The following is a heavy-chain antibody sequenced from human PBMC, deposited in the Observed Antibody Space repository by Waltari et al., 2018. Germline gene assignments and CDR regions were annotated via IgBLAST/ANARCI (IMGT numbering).Heavy chain of an antibody. CDR1: GGSISAYY. Sequence: QVQLQESGPGLVKPSETMSLTCSVSGGSISAYYWSWIRQPPGKGLEWIGSIYHTGSTSTNYNPPLTGRVTISLDTSKNQFSLRLSSVTAADTAVYYCATGQIYYGSVDWGQGTLVTVSS. D-gene: IGHD3-10*01. CDR3: ATGQIYYGSVD. V-gene: IGHV4-59*01. J-gene: IGHJ4*02. CDR2: IYHTGSTST.